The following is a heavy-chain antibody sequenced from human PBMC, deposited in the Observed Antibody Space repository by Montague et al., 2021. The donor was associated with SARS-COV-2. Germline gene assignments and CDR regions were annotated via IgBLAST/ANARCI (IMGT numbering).Heavy chain of an antibody. CDR1: GGSIFSNSFY. D-gene: IGHD7-27*01. Sequence: SETLSLTCTVSGGSIFSNSFYWGWIRQSPGQGLEWIGNVLSSGSTFYNPSLRSRVTMSEDMSKNQFSLKLMSVTAAATAVYYCARSTVGTSHFDYWGQGTLVTVPS. J-gene: IGHJ4*02. CDR3: ARSTVGTSHFDY. V-gene: IGHV4-39*01. CDR2: VLSSGST.